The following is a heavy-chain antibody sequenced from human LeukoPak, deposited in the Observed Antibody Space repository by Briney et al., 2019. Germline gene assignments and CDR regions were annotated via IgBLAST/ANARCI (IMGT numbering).Heavy chain of an antibody. CDR2: ISYSGNT. CDR3: GRDALVGYFSYYYMDV. D-gene: IGHD2-15*01. Sequence: PSETLSLTCTVSGASISSYYWSWIRQPPGKGLEWIGYISYSGNTNYNPSLKSRVTISVDTSKSQFSLKLTSVTAADTAVYYCGRDALVGYFSYYYMDVWGKGTTVTVSS. CDR1: GASISSYY. J-gene: IGHJ6*03. V-gene: IGHV4-59*01.